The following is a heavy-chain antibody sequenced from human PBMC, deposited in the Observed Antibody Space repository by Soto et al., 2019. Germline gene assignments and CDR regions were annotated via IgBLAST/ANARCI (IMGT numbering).Heavy chain of an antibody. CDR1: GFTFSNYG. CDR3: ARDRLGKSDYSLCDY. V-gene: IGHV3-30*03. Sequence: QVQLVESGGGVVQPGRSLRLSCAASGFTFSNYGMHWVRQAPGKGLEWVAVIAYDGRNKYYADSVKGRFTTSRDNSKNTLYLQMNSLRGEDTAVYFCARDRLGKSDYSLCDYWGQGTLVTVSS. CDR2: IAYDGRNK. J-gene: IGHJ4*02. D-gene: IGHD1-26*01.